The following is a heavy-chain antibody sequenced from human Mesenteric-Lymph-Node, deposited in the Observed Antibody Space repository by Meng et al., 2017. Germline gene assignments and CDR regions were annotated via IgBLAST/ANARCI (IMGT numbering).Heavy chain of an antibody. D-gene: IGHD6-19*01. V-gene: IGHV4-34*01. CDR2: INHGGST. Sequence: GSLRLSCAVYGGSFSGYYWSWIRQPPGKGLEWIGEINHGGSTNYNPSLESRVTISVDTSKNQFSLKLSSVTAADTAVYFCARGWDTSGWPADWGQGTLVTVSS. CDR1: GGSFSGYY. J-gene: IGHJ4*02. CDR3: ARGWDTSGWPAD.